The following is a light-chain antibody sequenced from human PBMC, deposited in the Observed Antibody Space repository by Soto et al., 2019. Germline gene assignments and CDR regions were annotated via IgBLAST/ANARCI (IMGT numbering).Light chain of an antibody. CDR3: SSYTSSSTLV. Sequence: QSVLTQPASVSGAPGQSIPISFTGTSSDVGGYNYVSWYQQHPGKAPKLMIYDVSNRPSGVSNRFSGSKSGNTASLTISGLQAEDEADYYCSSYTSSSTLVFGTGTKSPS. V-gene: IGLV2-14*01. J-gene: IGLJ1*01. CDR2: DVS. CDR1: SSDVGGYNY.